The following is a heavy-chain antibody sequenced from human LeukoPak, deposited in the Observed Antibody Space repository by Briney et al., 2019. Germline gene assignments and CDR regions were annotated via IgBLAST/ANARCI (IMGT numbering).Heavy chain of an antibody. J-gene: IGHJ2*01. D-gene: IGHD2-2*01. V-gene: IGHV4-30-2*01. CDR3: ARYCSSTSCPTSWYFDL. CDR2: IYHSGST. Sequence: SETLSLTCAVSGGSISSGGYSWSWLRQPPGKGLEWIGYIYHSGSTYYNSSLKSRVTISVDRSKNQFSLKLSSVTAADTAVYYCARYCSSTSCPTSWYFDLWGRGTLVTVSS. CDR1: GGSISSGGYS.